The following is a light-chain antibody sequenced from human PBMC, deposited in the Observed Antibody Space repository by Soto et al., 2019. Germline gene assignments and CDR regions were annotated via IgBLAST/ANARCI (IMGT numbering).Light chain of an antibody. CDR1: QDIRNH. V-gene: IGKV1-33*01. CDR3: QQYLNVLT. CDR2: DAS. J-gene: IGKJ4*01. Sequence: DIQMTQSPSSLSASVGDRITITCQASQDIRNHLNWYQQKPGKAPKILIYDASNLEAGVPSRFGGSGSGTEFTFTISSLHPEDIATYYCQQYLNVLTFGGGTKVEIK.